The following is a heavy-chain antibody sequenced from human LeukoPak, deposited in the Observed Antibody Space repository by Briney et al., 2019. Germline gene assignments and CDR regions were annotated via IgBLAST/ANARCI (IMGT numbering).Heavy chain of an antibody. Sequence: PSETLSLTCTVSGYSISSGYYWGWIRQPPGKGLEWIGSIYHSGSTYYNPSLKSRVTISVDTSKNQFSLKLSSVTAADTAVYYCARDFIGYCSSTSCSEFDYWGQGTLVTVSS. CDR3: ARDFIGYCSSTSCSEFDY. D-gene: IGHD2-2*01. CDR2: IYHSGST. V-gene: IGHV4-38-2*02. CDR1: GYSISSGYY. J-gene: IGHJ4*02.